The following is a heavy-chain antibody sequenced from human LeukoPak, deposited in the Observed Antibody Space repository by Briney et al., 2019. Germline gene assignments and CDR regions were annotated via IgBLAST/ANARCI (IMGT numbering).Heavy chain of an antibody. J-gene: IGHJ4*02. V-gene: IGHV3-23*01. CDR3: APTKSLGLVDY. D-gene: IGHD3-16*01. CDR1: GFTFSSYA. CDR2: ISGSGGNT. Sequence: GGSLRLSCAASGFTFSSYAMSWVRQAPGKGLEWVSAISGSGGNTYYAGSVKGRFTISRDNSKNTLDLQMNSLRAEDTAVYYCAPTKSLGLVDYWGQGTLVTVSS.